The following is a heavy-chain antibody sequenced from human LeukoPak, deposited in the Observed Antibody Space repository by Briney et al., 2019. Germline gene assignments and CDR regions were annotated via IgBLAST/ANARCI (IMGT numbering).Heavy chain of an antibody. CDR3: AAARPLHNWFDP. CDR2: FDPEDGET. D-gene: IGHD1-26*01. J-gene: IGHJ5*02. Sequence: ASVKVSCKVSGYTLTELSMDWVRQAPGKGLEWMGGFDPEDGETIYAQKFQGRVTMTEDTSTDTAYMELSSLRSEDTAVYHCAAARPLHNWFDPWGQGTLVTVSS. CDR1: GYTLTELS. V-gene: IGHV1-24*01.